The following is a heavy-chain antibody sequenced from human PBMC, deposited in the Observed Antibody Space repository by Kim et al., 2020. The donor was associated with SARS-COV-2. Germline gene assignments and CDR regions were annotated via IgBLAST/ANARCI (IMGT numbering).Heavy chain of an antibody. D-gene: IGHD3-16*02. CDR3: ARASDDYVWGSYRYYFDY. Sequence: SETLSLTCTVSGGSISSGGYYWSWIRQHPGKGLEWIGYIYYSGSTYYNPSLKSRVTISVDTSKNQFSLKLSSVTAADTAVYYCARASDDYVWGSYRYYFDYWGQGTLVTVSS. CDR1: GGSISSGGYY. J-gene: IGHJ4*02. V-gene: IGHV4-31*03. CDR2: IYYSGST.